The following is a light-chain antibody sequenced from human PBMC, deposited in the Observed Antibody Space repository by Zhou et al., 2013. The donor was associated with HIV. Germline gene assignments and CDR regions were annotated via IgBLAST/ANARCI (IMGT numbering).Light chain of an antibody. V-gene: IGKV1-9*01. CDR2: GAS. J-gene: IGKJ2*01. Sequence: DIQLTQSPSFLSASVGDRVTITCRASQGISSYLAWYQQKPGKAPKLLIYGASTLQSGVPSRFSGSGSGTEFTLAISSLQPEDFATFYCQQLNSYPYTFGLGTEGGDQT. CDR3: QQLNSYPYT. CDR1: QGISSY.